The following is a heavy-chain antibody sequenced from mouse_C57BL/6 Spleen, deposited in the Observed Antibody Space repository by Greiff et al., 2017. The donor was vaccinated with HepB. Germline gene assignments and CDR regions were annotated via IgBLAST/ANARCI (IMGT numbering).Heavy chain of an antibody. J-gene: IGHJ4*01. CDR1: GYTFTSYW. V-gene: IGHV1-59*01. CDR3: ARAEDHAQMDY. CDR2: IDPSDSYT. Sequence: VQLQQPGAELVRPGTSVKLSCKASGYTFTSYWMHWVKQRPGQGLEWIGVIDPSDSYTNYNQKFKGKATLTVDTSSSTAYMQLSSLTSEDDAVYYCARAEDHAQMDYWGQGTSVTVSS.